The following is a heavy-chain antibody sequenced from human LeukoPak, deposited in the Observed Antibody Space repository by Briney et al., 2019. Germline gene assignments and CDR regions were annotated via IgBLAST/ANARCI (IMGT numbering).Heavy chain of an antibody. J-gene: IGHJ5*02. CDR3: ARIVSVVAAGPNWFDP. CDR2: IYYSGST. V-gene: IGHV4-59*01. D-gene: IGHD6-13*01. Sequence: PSETLSLTCTVSGGSISSYYWSWIRQPPGKGLEWIGYIYYSGSTNYNPSLKSRVTISVDTSKNQFSLKLSSVTAADTAVYYCARIVSVVAAGPNWFDPWGQGTLVTVSS. CDR1: GGSISSYY.